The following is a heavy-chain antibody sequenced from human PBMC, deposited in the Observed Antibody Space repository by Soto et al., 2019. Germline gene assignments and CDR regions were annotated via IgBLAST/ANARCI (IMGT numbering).Heavy chain of an antibody. CDR2: ISAYNGNT. CDR3: ARDPRLRLGQQLGLYYYYGMDV. V-gene: IGHV1-18*01. J-gene: IGHJ6*02. Sequence: VASVKVSCKASGYTFTSYGISWVRQAPGQGLEWMGWISAYNGNTNYAQKLQGRVTMTTDTSTSTAYMELRSLRSDDTAVYYCARDPRLRLGQQLGLYYYYGMDVWGQGTTVTVSS. D-gene: IGHD6-13*01. CDR1: GYTFTSYG.